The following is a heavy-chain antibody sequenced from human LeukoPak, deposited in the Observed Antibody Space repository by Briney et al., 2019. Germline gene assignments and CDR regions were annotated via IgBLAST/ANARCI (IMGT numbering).Heavy chain of an antibody. CDR2: INPSGGST. V-gene: IGHV1-46*01. J-gene: IGHJ4*02. Sequence: ASVKVSCKASGYTFTSYYMHWVRQAPGQGLEWMGIINPSGGSTGYAQKFQGRVTITADESTSTAYMELSSLRSEDTAVYYCASSTLYKSDCSSTSCLGPPFDYWGQGTLVTVSS. D-gene: IGHD2-2*01. CDR1: GYTFTSYY. CDR3: ASSTLYKSDCSSTSCLGPPFDY.